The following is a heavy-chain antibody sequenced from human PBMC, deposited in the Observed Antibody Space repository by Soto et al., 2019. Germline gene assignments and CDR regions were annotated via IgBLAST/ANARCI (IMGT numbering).Heavy chain of an antibody. CDR2: ISGSGQTT. CDR3: AKDQRKPAIFGVVTLS. V-gene: IGHV3-23*01. Sequence: GSLRLSCAGSGFTFSRFAMSWVRQVPGKVLEWVSAISGSGQTTYYADSVKGRFTVSRDNSNNTLYLQMNSLRAEDTAVYYCAKDQRKPAIFGVVTLSWGQGXLVTVYS. CDR1: GFTFSRFA. D-gene: IGHD3-3*01. J-gene: IGHJ5*02.